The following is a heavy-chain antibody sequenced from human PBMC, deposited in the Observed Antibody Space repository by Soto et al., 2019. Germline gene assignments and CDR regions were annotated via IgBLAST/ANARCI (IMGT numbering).Heavy chain of an antibody. J-gene: IGHJ5*02. CDR2: FDPEDGET. D-gene: IGHD3-10*01. CDR1: GYTLTELS. CDR3: ATVTPMVRGVINGWFDP. Sequence: QVQLVQSGAEVKKPGASVKVSCKVSGYTLTELSMHWVRQAPGKGLELLGGFDPEDGETIYAQKFQGRVTMTEDTSTDTAYMELSSLRSEDTAVYYCATVTPMVRGVINGWFDPWGQGTLVTVSS. V-gene: IGHV1-24*01.